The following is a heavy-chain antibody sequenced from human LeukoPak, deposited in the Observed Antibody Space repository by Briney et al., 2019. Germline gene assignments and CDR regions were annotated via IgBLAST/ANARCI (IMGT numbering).Heavy chain of an antibody. Sequence: ASVKVSCKASGYTFTSYDINWVRQATGQGLEWMGWMNPNSGNTGYAQKFQGRVTITRNTSISTAYMELSSLRSEDTAVYYCARGPVGIVVVPAATLGWFDPWGQGTLVTVSS. V-gene: IGHV1-8*03. CDR2: MNPNSGNT. CDR1: GYTFTSYD. D-gene: IGHD2-2*01. J-gene: IGHJ5*02. CDR3: ARGPVGIVVVPAATLGWFDP.